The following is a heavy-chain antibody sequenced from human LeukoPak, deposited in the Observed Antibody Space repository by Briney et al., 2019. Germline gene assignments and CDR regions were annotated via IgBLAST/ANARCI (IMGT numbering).Heavy chain of an antibody. CDR2: MRYDGSNK. V-gene: IGHV3-30*02. J-gene: IGHJ4*02. CDR3: AKDHDSSGYYYFDY. CDR1: GLTFSSYG. D-gene: IGHD3-22*01. Sequence: GGSLRLSCAASGLTFSSYGMHWVRQAPGKGLEWVAFMRYDGSNKYYADSVKGRFTISRDNSKNTLYLQMNSLRAEDTAVYYCAKDHDSSGYYYFDYWGQGTLVTVSS.